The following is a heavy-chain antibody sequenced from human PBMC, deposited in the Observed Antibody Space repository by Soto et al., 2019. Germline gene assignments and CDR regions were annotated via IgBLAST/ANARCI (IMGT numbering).Heavy chain of an antibody. Sequence: SETLSLTCAVYGGSFSGYYWSWIRQPPGKGLEWIGEINHSGSTNYNPSLKSRVTISVDTSQNQFSLKLSSVTAADTAVYYCARDMTGRRPLDYWGQGTLVTVSS. CDR3: ARDMTGRRPLDY. D-gene: IGHD3-9*01. J-gene: IGHJ4*02. CDR2: INHSGST. V-gene: IGHV4-34*01. CDR1: GGSFSGYY.